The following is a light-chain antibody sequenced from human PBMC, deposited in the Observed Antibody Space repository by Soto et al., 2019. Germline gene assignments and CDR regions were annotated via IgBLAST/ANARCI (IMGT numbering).Light chain of an antibody. Sequence: QSALTQPASVSGSPGQAITISCTGTSSDVGGYNYVSWYQQHPGKAPKLMIYDVSNRPSGVSNRFSGSKSGNTGSLTISGLQAEDEADYYCSSYTSSSTLVVFGGGTTLTVL. V-gene: IGLV2-14*01. CDR1: SSDVGGYNY. J-gene: IGLJ2*01. CDR2: DVS. CDR3: SSYTSSSTLVV.